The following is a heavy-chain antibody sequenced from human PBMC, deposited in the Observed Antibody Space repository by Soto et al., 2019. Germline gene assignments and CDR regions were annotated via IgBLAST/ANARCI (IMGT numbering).Heavy chain of an antibody. CDR3: AREIDLRYYFDY. D-gene: IGHD3-22*01. CDR1: GGSISSGGYY. CDR2: IYYSGST. Sequence: SETLSLACTVSGGSISSGGYYWSWIRQHPGKGLEWIGYIYYSGSTYYNPSLKSRVTISVDTSKNQFSLKLSSVTAADTAVYYCAREIDLRYYFDYWGQGTLVTVSS. J-gene: IGHJ4*02. V-gene: IGHV4-31*03.